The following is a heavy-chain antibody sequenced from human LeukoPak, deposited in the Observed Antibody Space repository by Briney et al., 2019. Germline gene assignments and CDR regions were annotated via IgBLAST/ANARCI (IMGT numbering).Heavy chain of an antibody. V-gene: IGHV3-74*01. J-gene: IGHJ5*02. CDR1: GFTFSSNW. CDR2: INSDGSST. Sequence: PGGSLRLSCAASGFTFSSNWMHWVRQAPGKGLVWVSRINSDGSSTNYADSVKGRFTIYRDNAENTLYLQMNSLRADDTAVYYCARGPKWFDPWGQGTLVTVSA. CDR3: ARGPKWFDP.